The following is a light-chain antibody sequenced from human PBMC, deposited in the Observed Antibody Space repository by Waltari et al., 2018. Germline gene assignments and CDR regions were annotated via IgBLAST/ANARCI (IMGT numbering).Light chain of an antibody. CDR1: QSVSSY. J-gene: IGKJ5*01. Sequence: EIVFTQSPATLSLSPGERATLPCRASQSVSSYVVWYQQKPGQTPRLLIYGASNRSTGIPARFSGSGSGTDFTLTISSLESEDFAVYYCHQRSNWPITFGQGTRLEIK. CDR2: GAS. V-gene: IGKV3-11*01. CDR3: HQRSNWPIT.